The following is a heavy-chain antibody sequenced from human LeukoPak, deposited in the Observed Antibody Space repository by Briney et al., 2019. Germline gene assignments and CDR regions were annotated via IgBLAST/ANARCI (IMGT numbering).Heavy chain of an antibody. CDR3: ARCDIVYYYESGQLLPRGYFNY. CDR1: GASISSGDDY. Sequence: PSETLSLTCTVSGASISSGDDYWIWIRQLPGKDLKWIGDVFNRGSTSYDPSLKSRLTISIDTYKNQFSLKLNSVTAADTAVYYCARCDIVYYYESGQLLPRGYFNYWGQGTLVTVSS. CDR2: VFNRGST. J-gene: IGHJ4*02. D-gene: IGHD3-22*01. V-gene: IGHV4-31*03.